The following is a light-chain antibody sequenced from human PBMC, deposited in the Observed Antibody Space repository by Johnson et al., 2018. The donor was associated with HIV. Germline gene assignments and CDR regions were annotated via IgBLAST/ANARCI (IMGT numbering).Light chain of an antibody. CDR3: GTWDRSLMCYV. V-gene: IGLV1-51*01. J-gene: IGLJ1*01. Sequence: QSVLTQPPSVSAAPGQKVTISCSGSSSNIGNNYVSWYQQLPGTSPKLLIYDNNKRPSGIPHRFSGSQSGTSATLSITALHTGDEDYYYSGTWDRSLMCYVFGTGTKVTVL. CDR1: SSNIGNNY. CDR2: DNN.